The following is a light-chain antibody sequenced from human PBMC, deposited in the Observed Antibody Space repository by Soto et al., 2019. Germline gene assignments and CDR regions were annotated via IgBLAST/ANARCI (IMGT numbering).Light chain of an antibody. CDR2: AAS. CDR3: QQYGSSPYT. J-gene: IGKJ2*01. V-gene: IGKV3-20*01. Sequence: EIVLTQSPGSLSLSPGERATLSCRASQSVSSYLAWYQQKPGQAPRLLIFAASSRATGIPDRFSGSGSGTDFTLTISGLELEDFAVYYCQQYGSSPYTFALETKLEI. CDR1: QSVSSY.